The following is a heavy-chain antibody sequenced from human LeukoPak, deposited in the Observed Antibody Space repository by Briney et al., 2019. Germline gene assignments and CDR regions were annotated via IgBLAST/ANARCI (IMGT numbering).Heavy chain of an antibody. CDR1: GGSISSYY. CDR3: ARSYYCNSSGYWGYYYMDV. D-gene: IGHD3-22*01. V-gene: IGHV4-4*07. J-gene: IGHJ6*03. CDR2: IYTSGST. Sequence: SETLSLTCTVSGGSISSYYWSWIRQPAGKGLEWIGRIYTSGSTNYNPSLKSRVTMSVDTSKNQFSLKLSSVTAADTAVYYCARSYYCNSSGYWGYYYMDVWGKGTTVTISS.